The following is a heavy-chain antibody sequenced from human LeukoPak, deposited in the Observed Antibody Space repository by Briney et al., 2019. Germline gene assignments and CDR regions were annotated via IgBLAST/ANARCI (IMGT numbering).Heavy chain of an antibody. CDR2: INHSGST. J-gene: IGHJ1*01. V-gene: IGHV4-34*01. Sequence: SETLSLTCAVYGGSFCGYYWSWIRRPPGKGLEWIGEINHSGSTNYNPSLKSRVTISVDTSKNQFSLKLSSVTAADTAVYYCASGTVIYFQHWGQGTLVTVSS. D-gene: IGHD4-17*01. CDR1: GGSFCGYY. CDR3: ASGTVIYFQH.